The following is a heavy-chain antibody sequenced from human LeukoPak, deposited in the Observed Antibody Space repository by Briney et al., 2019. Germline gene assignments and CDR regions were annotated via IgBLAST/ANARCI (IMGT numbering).Heavy chain of an antibody. CDR3: AKDAVDCSGGSCYLDY. CDR1: GFTFSSYG. CDR2: ISYDGTNK. Sequence: GRSLRLSCAVSGFTFSSYGMHWVRQAPGKGLEWMAVISYDGTNKYYADSVKGRFTISRDNSKNTLYLQMNSLRAEDTAVYYCAKDAVDCSGGSCYLDYWGQGTLVTVSS. J-gene: IGHJ4*02. D-gene: IGHD2-15*01. V-gene: IGHV3-30*18.